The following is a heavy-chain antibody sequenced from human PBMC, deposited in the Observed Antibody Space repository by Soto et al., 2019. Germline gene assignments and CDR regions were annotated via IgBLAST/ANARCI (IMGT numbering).Heavy chain of an antibody. CDR2: INPNSGGT. Sequence: ASVKVSCKASGYTFTGYYMHWVRQAPGQGLKWMGWINPNSGGTNYAQKFQGRVTMTRDTSISTAYMELSRLRSDDTAVYYCARPRYCSGGSCFKVWFDPWGQGTLVTVSS. D-gene: IGHD2-15*01. CDR3: ARPRYCSGGSCFKVWFDP. J-gene: IGHJ5*02. V-gene: IGHV1-2*02. CDR1: GYTFTGYY.